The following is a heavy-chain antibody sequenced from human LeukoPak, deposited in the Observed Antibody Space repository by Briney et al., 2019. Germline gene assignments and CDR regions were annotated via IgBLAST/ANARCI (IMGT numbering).Heavy chain of an antibody. D-gene: IGHD3-16*02. J-gene: IGHJ4*02. CDR3: AKGAGYYDYVWGSYRYDRYFDY. CDR2: ILKDGSDA. CDR1: AFTFNNFP. V-gene: IGHV3-30-3*01. Sequence: GGSLRLSCTASAFTFNNFPMHWVRQAPGKGLEWVTLILKDGSDAFYADSVKGRFTISRDNSKNTLYLQMNSLRAEDTAVYYCAKGAGYYDYVWGSYRYDRYFDYWGQGTLVTVSS.